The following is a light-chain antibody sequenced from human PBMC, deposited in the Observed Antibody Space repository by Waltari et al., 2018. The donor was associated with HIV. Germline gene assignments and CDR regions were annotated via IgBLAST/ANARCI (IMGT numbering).Light chain of an antibody. Sequence: EVVLTQSTGTISLSPGQSATLSCRASQSVGNDLAWYQQKPGQAPRLLIYETSNRATGIAARFSGRGSGTDFILTINSLEPEDFAVYYCQQRSNWPVITFGQGTRL. V-gene: IGKV3-11*01. CDR1: QSVGND. CDR3: QQRSNWPVIT. CDR2: ETS. J-gene: IGKJ5*01.